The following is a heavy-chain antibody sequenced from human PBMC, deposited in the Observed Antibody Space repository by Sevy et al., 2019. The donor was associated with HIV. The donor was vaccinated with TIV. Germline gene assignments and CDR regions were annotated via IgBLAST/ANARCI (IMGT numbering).Heavy chain of an antibody. J-gene: IGHJ4*02. V-gene: IGHV4-4*07. CDR1: GGSISSYY. Sequence: SETLSLTCTVSGGSISSYYWNWIRQPAGKGLEWIGRVSTSGSINYNPSLKSRVTMSVDTSKSQFSLKLSSVTAADTAVYYCAGAVIGTADFAYWGQRTLVTVSS. D-gene: IGHD2-8*02. CDR2: VSTSGSI. CDR3: AGAVIGTADFAY.